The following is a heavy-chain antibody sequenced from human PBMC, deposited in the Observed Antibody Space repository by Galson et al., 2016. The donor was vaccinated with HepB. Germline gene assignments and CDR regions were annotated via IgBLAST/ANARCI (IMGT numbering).Heavy chain of an antibody. CDR3: ARGGGYHFDY. V-gene: IGHV3-33*01. CDR1: GFTFGSYG. D-gene: IGHD1-1*01. CDR2: ISFDGSEK. Sequence: SLRLSCAASGFTFGSYGIHWVRQAPGKGLEWVAGISFDGSEKYYGDSVKGRFTISRDNSKKTVYLQMNSLRIEDTAVYYCARGGGYHFDYWGQGTLVTVSS. J-gene: IGHJ4*02.